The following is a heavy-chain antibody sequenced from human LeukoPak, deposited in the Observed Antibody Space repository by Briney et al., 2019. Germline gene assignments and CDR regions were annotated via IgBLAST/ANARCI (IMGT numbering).Heavy chain of an antibody. CDR3: AKGAYDYIEIGYFDS. CDR1: GFTSTNYA. D-gene: IGHD5-12*01. CDR2: LIGSSGST. V-gene: IGHV3-23*01. Sequence: GGSLRLSCAASGFTSTNYAMNWVRQAPGKGLEWVSVLIGSSGSTDYAGSVKGRFTISRDNSKNTVFLQMNSLGAEDTAIYYCAKGAYDYIEIGYFDSWGQGTLVTVSS. J-gene: IGHJ4*02.